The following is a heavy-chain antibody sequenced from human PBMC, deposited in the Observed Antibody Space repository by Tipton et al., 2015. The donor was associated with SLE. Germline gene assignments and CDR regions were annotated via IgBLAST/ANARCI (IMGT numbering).Heavy chain of an antibody. Sequence: TLSLTCTVSGDSITSGAYCWNWIRQRPEEGLEWIGYIYHTGSTYYNPSLESRVVISVDTSKNQFSLKLNSVTAADTAVYFCARDRAMGFYFDYWGQGTLVTVSS. CDR3: ARDRAMGFYFDY. CDR2: IYHTGST. CDR1: GDSITSGAYC. V-gene: IGHV4-31*03. J-gene: IGHJ4*02.